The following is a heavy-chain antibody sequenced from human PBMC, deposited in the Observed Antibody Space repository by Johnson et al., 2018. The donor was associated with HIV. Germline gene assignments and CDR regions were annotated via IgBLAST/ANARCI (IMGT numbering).Heavy chain of an antibody. V-gene: IGHV3-20*04. CDR3: ARVIRGPHSGSYQGAFDI. CDR2: INWDGGST. Sequence: MQLVESGGGVVRPGGSLRLSCAASGFIFDDYAMSLVRQAPGKGLEWVSGINWDGGSTGFADSVKGRFTISRDNANNSLYLQMNSLRAEDTALYYCARVIRGPHSGSYQGAFDIWGQGTMVTVSS. CDR1: GFIFDDYA. J-gene: IGHJ3*02. D-gene: IGHD1-26*01.